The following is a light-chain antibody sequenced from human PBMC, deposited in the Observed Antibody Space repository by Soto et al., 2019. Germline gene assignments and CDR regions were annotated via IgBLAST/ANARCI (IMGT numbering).Light chain of an antibody. CDR1: QSVSIL. J-gene: IGKJ1*01. V-gene: IGKV3-11*01. CDR2: GAT. CDR3: QQRSNWPRT. Sequence: EIVMTQSPATLAVSSGEKATRSPRASQSVSILLAWYQQKPGQAPRLLIHGATTRATGIPARFSGSGSGTDFTLTISSLEPEDLAVYYCQQRSNWPRTFGQGTKVDIK.